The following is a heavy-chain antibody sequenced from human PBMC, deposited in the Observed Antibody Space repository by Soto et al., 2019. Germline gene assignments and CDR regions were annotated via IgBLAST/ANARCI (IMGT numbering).Heavy chain of an antibody. CDR1: GFSFSSYT. CDR2: ISSTSSYR. CDR3: TRDKGYTSSYFDY. Sequence: PGGSLRLSCAASGFSFSSYTMNWVRRAPGKGLEWVSSISSTSSYRYYADSVKGRFTISRDDAKNSLFLQMNSLRAEDTAVYYCTRDKGYTSSYFDYWGQGTLVTVSS. V-gene: IGHV3-21*01. J-gene: IGHJ4*02. D-gene: IGHD6-6*01.